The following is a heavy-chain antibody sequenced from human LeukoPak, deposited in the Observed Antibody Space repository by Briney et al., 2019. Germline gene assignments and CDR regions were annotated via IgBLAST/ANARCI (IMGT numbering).Heavy chain of an antibody. J-gene: IGHJ4*02. V-gene: IGHV3-21*01. CDR2: ISGSSRYT. D-gene: IGHD3-9*01. CDR1: GFTFSSYT. Sequence: GGSLRLSCAASGFTFSSYTMNWVRQAPGKGLEWLSSISGSSRYTYYADSVKGRFTISRDNAKNSLYPQINSLRAEDTAVYYCARATGYFDWLFPFDYWGQGTLVTVSS. CDR3: ARATGYFDWLFPFDY.